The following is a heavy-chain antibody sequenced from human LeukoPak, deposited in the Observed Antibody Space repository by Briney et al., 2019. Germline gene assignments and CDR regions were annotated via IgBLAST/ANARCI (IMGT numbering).Heavy chain of an antibody. Sequence: SETLSLTCTVSGGSISSSSYYWGWIRQPPGKGLEWIGSIYYSGSTYYNPSLKSRVTISVDTSKNQFSLKLSSVTAADTAVYYCARALDRNWFDPWGQGTLVTVSS. V-gene: IGHV4-39*01. CDR1: GGSISSSSYY. CDR3: ARALDRNWFDP. CDR2: IYYSGST. J-gene: IGHJ5*02.